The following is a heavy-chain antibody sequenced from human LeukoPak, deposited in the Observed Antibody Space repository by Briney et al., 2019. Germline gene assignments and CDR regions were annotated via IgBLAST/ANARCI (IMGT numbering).Heavy chain of an antibody. CDR2: IGYTGTNT. J-gene: IGHJ4*02. CDR3: ARDLTGKYYIAY. CDR1: GFNFSSFG. D-gene: IGHD2-8*02. Sequence: GGSLRLSCAASGFNFSSFGMHWVHQAPGEGLEWVAYIGYTGTNTYYADSVKGRFTISRDNSKNTVHLQMSSLRAADTALYSCARDLTGKYYIAYWGQGTLVTVSS. V-gene: IGHV3-30*02.